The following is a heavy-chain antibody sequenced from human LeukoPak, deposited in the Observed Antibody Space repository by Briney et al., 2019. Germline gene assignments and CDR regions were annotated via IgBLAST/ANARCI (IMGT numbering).Heavy chain of an antibody. CDR2: ISSDGGGT. J-gene: IGHJ4*02. CDR3: VRRAXSGYFYDY. CDR1: GFTFSSFA. V-gene: IGHV3-64D*06. D-gene: IGHD3-22*01. Sequence: RLSCSASGFTFSSFAMHWVRQAXGEGLEYVSAISSDGGGTYYADSVKGRFTISRDNSKNTLYLQMSSLRPEDTAVYYCVRRAXSGYFYDYWGQGTLVXVSS.